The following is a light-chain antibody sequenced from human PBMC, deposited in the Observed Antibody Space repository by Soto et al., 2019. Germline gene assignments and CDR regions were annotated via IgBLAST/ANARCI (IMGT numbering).Light chain of an antibody. CDR2: GAS. CDR3: QHYNNWPPACT. Sequence: EIVMTQSPATLSVSPGERATLSCRASQSVRNNLAWYQQKPGQAPRLLIYGASTRATGIPARFSGSGSGTEFTLTISILQSDDFALYYRQHYNNWPPACTFGQGTKVEIK. J-gene: IGKJ1*01. V-gene: IGKV3-15*01. CDR1: QSVRNN.